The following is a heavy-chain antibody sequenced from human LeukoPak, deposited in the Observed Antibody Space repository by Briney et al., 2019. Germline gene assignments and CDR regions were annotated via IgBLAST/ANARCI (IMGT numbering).Heavy chain of an antibody. D-gene: IGHD3-16*01. Sequence: GGSLRLSCAVSGFTFNTAWMAWVRQAPGKGLEYVGRIKSETDGGTTYYAAPVEGRFTISRDDSKNTLYLQMDGLKIEDTALYYCTADLRLWGQGTLVTVSS. CDR1: GFTFNTAW. CDR2: IKSETDGGTT. CDR3: TADLRL. J-gene: IGHJ1*01. V-gene: IGHV3-15*01.